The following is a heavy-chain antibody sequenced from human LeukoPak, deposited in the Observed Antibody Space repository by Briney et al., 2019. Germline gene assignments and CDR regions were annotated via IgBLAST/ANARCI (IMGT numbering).Heavy chain of an antibody. D-gene: IGHD1-26*01. CDR3: ARGFEADSGSYLVDY. J-gene: IGHJ4*02. CDR2: ISYDGSNR. CDR1: GFTFSTYS. Sequence: GGSLRLSCAASGFTFSTYSMHWVRQAPDKGLEWVAIISYDGSNRYYADSVKGRFTISRDNSKNTLYLQMNSLRPEDTAVYYCARGFEADSGSYLVDYWGQGTLVTVS. V-gene: IGHV3-30-3*01.